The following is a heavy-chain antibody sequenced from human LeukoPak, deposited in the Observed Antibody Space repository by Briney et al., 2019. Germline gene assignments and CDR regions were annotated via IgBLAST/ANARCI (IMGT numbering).Heavy chain of an antibody. Sequence: GSSAKVSCKASGGTFSSYAISWVRQAPGQGLEWMGGIIPFFGTANYAQKFQGRVTITADESTSTAYMELSSLRSEDTAVYYCARVVSPARRYFDWSRTPHYYYYGMDVWGQGTTVTVSS. J-gene: IGHJ6*02. CDR3: ARVVSPARRYFDWSRTPHYYYYGMDV. D-gene: IGHD3-9*01. CDR1: GGTFSSYA. V-gene: IGHV1-69*01. CDR2: IIPFFGTA.